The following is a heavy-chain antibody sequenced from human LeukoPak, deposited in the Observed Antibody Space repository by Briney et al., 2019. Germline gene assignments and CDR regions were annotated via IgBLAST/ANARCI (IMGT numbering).Heavy chain of an antibody. CDR1: GFTLSSYG. V-gene: IGHV3-30*03. CDR2: ISYDGSDK. D-gene: IGHD3-10*01. Sequence: GGSLRLSCVASGFTLSSYGMHWVRQAPGRGLEWVAIISYDGSDKNYADSVKGRFTISRDNSKNTLYLQMNSLRTEDTAVYSCARLLSITSAPDSWGQGTLVTVSS. J-gene: IGHJ4*02. CDR3: ARLLSITSAPDS.